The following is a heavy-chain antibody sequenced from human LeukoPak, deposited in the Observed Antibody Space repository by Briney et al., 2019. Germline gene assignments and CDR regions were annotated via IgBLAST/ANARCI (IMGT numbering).Heavy chain of an antibody. CDR2: ISGSGGST. CDR3: AKGEDIRYFDWLYYFYY. Sequence: GGSLRLSCAPSGFTFSSYAMSWVRQAPGKALEWVSAISGSGGSTYYADSVKGRFTISRDNSKNTLYLQMNSLRAEDTAVYYCAKGEDIRYFDWLYYFYYWGQGTLVTVSS. D-gene: IGHD3-9*01. V-gene: IGHV3-23*01. J-gene: IGHJ4*02. CDR1: GFTFSSYA.